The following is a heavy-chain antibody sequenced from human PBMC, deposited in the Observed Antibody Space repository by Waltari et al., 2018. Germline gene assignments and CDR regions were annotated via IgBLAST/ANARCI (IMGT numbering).Heavy chain of an antibody. J-gene: IGHJ4*02. CDR3: ARGRGIMITFGGVIVIRELGY. Sequence: QVQLVQSGAEVKKPGASVKVSCKASGYTFTSYDINWVRQATGQGLEWMGWMNPNSGNTGYAQKFQGRVTITRNTSISTAYMELSSLRSEDTAVYYCARGRGIMITFGGVIVIRELGYWGQGTLVTVSS. CDR1: GYTFTSYD. D-gene: IGHD3-16*02. CDR2: MNPNSGNT. V-gene: IGHV1-8*03.